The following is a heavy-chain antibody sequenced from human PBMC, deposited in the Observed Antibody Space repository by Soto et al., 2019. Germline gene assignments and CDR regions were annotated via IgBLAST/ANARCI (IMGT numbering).Heavy chain of an antibody. J-gene: IGHJ6*02. CDR3: ARDWRNNWDAGGYYYYAMDV. CDR2: IYYSGTT. Sequence: PSQTLSLTCTVSGASISSGGYYSWIRQHPGEDLEWIGYIYYSGTTYYNPSLKSRVSITIDTSNNQFSLKLSSVTAADTAVYYCARDWRNNWDAGGYYYYAMDVWGQGTTVTVSS. V-gene: IGHV4-31*03. CDR1: GASISSGGYY. D-gene: IGHD1-1*01.